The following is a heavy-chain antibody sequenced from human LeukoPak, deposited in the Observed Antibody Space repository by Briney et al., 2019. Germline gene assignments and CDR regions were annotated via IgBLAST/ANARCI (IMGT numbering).Heavy chain of an antibody. Sequence: GESLKISCKGSGYSFTSYWIGWVRQMPGKGLEWMGIIYPGDSDTRYSPSFQGQVTISADKSISTAYLQWSSLKASDTAMYYCASLNSSGRGIDAFDIWGQGTMVTVSS. V-gene: IGHV5-51*01. CDR3: ASLNSSGRGIDAFDI. J-gene: IGHJ3*02. D-gene: IGHD6-19*01. CDR2: IYPGDSDT. CDR1: GYSFTSYW.